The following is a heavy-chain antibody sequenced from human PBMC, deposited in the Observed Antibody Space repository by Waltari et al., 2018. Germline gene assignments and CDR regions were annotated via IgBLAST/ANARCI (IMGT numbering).Heavy chain of an antibody. J-gene: IGHJ4*01. Sequence: EVQLVESGGGSVQPGDSLRLSCVASGFRFTPAWLTWVRQAPGKGLEWVGRITSQNDGVTTNFAASVRGRFSISRDDSQNMVFLQMNSLRTEDTAVYYCTTLDAPWGGWGHGTLVTVSS. CDR2: ITSQNDGVTT. D-gene: IGHD7-27*01. CDR3: TTLDAPWGG. CDR1: GFRFTPAW. V-gene: IGHV3-15*01.